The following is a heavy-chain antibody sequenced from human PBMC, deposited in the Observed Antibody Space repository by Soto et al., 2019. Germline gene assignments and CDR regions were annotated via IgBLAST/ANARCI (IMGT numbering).Heavy chain of an antibody. J-gene: IGHJ4*02. D-gene: IGHD6-13*01. Sequence: EVQLVESGGGLVQPGGSLRLSCAASGFTFSSYEMNWVRQAPGKGLEWVSYISSSGSTIYYADSVKGRFTISRDNAKNSLYLQMNSLRAEDTAVYYCARDDSGELLRWDGQQLNYFDYWGQGTLVTVSS. CDR3: ARDDSGELLRWDGQQLNYFDY. CDR1: GFTFSSYE. V-gene: IGHV3-48*03. CDR2: ISSSGSTI.